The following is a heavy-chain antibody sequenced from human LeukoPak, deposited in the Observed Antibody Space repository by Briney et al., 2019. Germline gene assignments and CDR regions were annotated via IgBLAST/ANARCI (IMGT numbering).Heavy chain of an antibody. J-gene: IGHJ4*02. CDR3: ARDWELGEY. CDR1: GFTLSSYA. CDR2: ISDTGNT. V-gene: IGHV3-23*01. D-gene: IGHD3-16*01. Sequence: GGSLRLSCAASGFTLSSYAMSWVRQAPGKGLEWVSAISDTGNTYHADSVKGRFTISRDNAKNSLYLQMNSLRAEDTAVYYCARDWELGEYWGQGTLVTVSS.